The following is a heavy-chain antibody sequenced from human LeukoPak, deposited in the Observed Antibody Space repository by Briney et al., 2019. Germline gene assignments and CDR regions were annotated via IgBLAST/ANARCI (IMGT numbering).Heavy chain of an antibody. Sequence: ETLSPTCTVSGGSISSHYWSWIRQPPGKGLEFVANINQDAGTTNYVDSVKGRFTISRDNAENSLYLQMSSLRAEDTALYYCARDPGWSSFDIWGQGIMVTVSS. CDR1: GGSISSHY. V-gene: IGHV3-7*01. CDR2: INQDAGTT. CDR3: ARDPGWSSFDI. J-gene: IGHJ3*02. D-gene: IGHD2-15*01.